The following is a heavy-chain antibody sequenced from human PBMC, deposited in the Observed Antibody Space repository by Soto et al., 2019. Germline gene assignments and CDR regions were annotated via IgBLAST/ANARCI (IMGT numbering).Heavy chain of an antibody. CDR1: GFTFSDYY. D-gene: IGHD2-21*01. J-gene: IGHJ4*02. CDR2: ISSSGSTI. V-gene: IGHV3-11*01. Sequence: SLRLSCAASGFTFSDYYMSWIRQAPGKGLEWVSYISSSGSTIYYADSVKGRFTISRDNAKNSLYLQMNSLRAEDTAVYYCARLIADAEAWYFDYWGQGTLVTVSS. CDR3: ARLIADAEAWYFDY.